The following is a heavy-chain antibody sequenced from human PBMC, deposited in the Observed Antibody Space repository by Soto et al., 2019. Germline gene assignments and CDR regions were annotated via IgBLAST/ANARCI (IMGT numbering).Heavy chain of an antibody. Sequence: SETLSLTCAVYGGSFSGYYWSWIRQPPGKGLEWIGEINHSGSTNYNPSLKSRVTISVDTSKNQFSLKLSSVTAADTAVYYCAREYGGITMIEMAFDHWGQGTLVT. D-gene: IGHD3-22*01. J-gene: IGHJ5*02. CDR1: GGSFSGYY. CDR2: INHSGST. CDR3: AREYGGITMIEMAFDH. V-gene: IGHV4-34*01.